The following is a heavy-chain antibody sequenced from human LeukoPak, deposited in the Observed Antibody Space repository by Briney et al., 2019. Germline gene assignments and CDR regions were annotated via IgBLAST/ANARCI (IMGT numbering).Heavy chain of an antibody. J-gene: IGHJ5*02. D-gene: IGHD3-3*01. CDR2: IIPIFGTA. V-gene: IGHV1-69*13. CDR1: GGTFSSYA. CDR3: ARDGFTIFGVVTLGTNWFDP. Sequence: SVKVSCKASGGTFSSYAISWVRQSPGQGLEWMGGIIPIFGTANFAQKFQGRVTITADESTSTAYMELSSLRSEDTAVYYCARDGFTIFGVVTLGTNWFDPWGQGTLVTVSS.